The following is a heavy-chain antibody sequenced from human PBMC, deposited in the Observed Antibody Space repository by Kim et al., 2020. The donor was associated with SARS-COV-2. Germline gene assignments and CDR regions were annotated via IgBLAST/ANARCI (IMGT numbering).Heavy chain of an antibody. CDR2: INAGNGNR. CDR3: ARVYKSGIPDWAY. V-gene: IGHV1-3*01. J-gene: IGHJ4*02. D-gene: IGHD3-10*01. Sequence: ASVKVSCKASGYTFTSYVVHWMRQAPGQRPEWMGWINAGNGNRKYLENFQGRVTLTTDTSASTVYMELSSLRSEDTAVYYCARVYKSGIPDWAYWGQGTLVTVSS. CDR1: GYTFTSYV.